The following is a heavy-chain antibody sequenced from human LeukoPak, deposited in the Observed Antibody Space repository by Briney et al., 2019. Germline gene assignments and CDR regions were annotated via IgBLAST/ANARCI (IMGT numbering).Heavy chain of an antibody. D-gene: IGHD4-17*01. Sequence: GGSLRPSCAASGFTFSSYWMSWVRQAPGKGLEWVANIKQDGSEKYYVDSVKGRFTISRDNAKNSLYLQMNSLRAEDTAVYYCARVRDYGDFPFYFDYWGQGTLVTVSS. CDR1: GFTFSSYW. CDR3: ARVRDYGDFPFYFDY. J-gene: IGHJ4*02. V-gene: IGHV3-7*01. CDR2: IKQDGSEK.